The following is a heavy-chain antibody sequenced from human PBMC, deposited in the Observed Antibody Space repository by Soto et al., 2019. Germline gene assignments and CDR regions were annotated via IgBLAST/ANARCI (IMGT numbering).Heavy chain of an antibody. CDR1: GFSFSSYA. V-gene: IGHV3-23*01. CDR3: AKGSIEYSASVDN. CDR2: ISARGGSS. J-gene: IGHJ4*02. D-gene: IGHD5-12*01. Sequence: DVQLLESGGGLVQPGGSLRLSCAASGFSFSSYAMVWVRQAPGKGLEGVAVISARGGSSYFADSVKGRFTLSRDNYKNVLSLEMNSLRAEDTDIYFCAKGSIEYSASVDNWGQGTLVVVSS.